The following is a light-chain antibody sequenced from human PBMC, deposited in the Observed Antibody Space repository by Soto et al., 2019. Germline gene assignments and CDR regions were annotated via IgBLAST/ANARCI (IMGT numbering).Light chain of an antibody. J-gene: IGKJ1*01. Sequence: EIVITPSSVTLSVSPGGRATLSLRASQSVSARVAWYQQKSGQAPRLLFSYASTRATGVPARFSGSGSETDFTLTITSLQSEDLGLYYCQQYKDWPTTFGQGTKVDIK. CDR1: QSVSAR. V-gene: IGKV3-15*01. CDR2: YAS. CDR3: QQYKDWPTT.